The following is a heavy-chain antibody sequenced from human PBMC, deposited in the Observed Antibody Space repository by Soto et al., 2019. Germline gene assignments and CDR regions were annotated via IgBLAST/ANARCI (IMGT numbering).Heavy chain of an antibody. J-gene: IGHJ6*02. V-gene: IGHV1-69*14. D-gene: IGHD2-21*02. CDR2: IIPASDTE. CDR3: ATDVTAGTYSNYGLDV. Sequence: QVHLVQSGAEVKKPGSSVNISCKASGGTFGTYGLNWVRQFPGQGLEWMGGIIPASDTENYAQKFKGRVTITADKSTNSAHMKMASLTPHDTAAYYCATDVTAGTYSNYGLDVWCQGTTVTVS. CDR1: GGTFGTYG.